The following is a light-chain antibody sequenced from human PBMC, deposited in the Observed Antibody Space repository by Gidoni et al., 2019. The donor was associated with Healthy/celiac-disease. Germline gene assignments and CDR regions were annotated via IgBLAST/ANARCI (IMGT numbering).Light chain of an antibody. Sequence: DVQMSRSPSTLSASVGDRVTITCRASQSISSWLAWYQQKPGKAPTLLIYKASSLESGVPSRFSGSGSGTEFTLTISSLQPDDFATYFCQQYNSYSWTFGQGTKVEIK. CDR3: QQYNSYSWT. J-gene: IGKJ1*01. V-gene: IGKV1-5*03. CDR1: QSISSW. CDR2: KAS.